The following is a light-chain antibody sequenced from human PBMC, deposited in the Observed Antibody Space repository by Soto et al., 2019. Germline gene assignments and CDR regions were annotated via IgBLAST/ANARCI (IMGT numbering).Light chain of an antibody. V-gene: IGLV2-14*01. CDR3: SSYTSSSTLEV. J-gene: IGLJ1*01. Sequence: QSALTQPASVSGSPGQSITISCTGTSSDGGGYNYVSWYQQHPGKAPTLMIYDVSNRPSGVSNRFSGSKSGNTASLTISGLQAEDEADYYCSSYTSSSTLEVFGTGTKVTVL. CDR2: DVS. CDR1: SSDGGGYNY.